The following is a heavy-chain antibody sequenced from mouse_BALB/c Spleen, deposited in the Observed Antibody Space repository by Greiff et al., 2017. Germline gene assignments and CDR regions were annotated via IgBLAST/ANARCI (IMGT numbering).Heavy chain of an antibody. J-gene: IGHJ4*01. V-gene: IGHV1-69*02. D-gene: IGHD1-1*01. Sequence: QVQLKQPGAELVRPGASVKLSCKASGYTFTSYWINWVKQRPGQGLEWIGNIYPSDSYTNYNQKFKDKATLTVDKSSSTAYMQLSSPTSEDSAVYYCTREGGNYGRAMDYWGQGTSVTVSS. CDR3: TREGGNYGRAMDY. CDR2: IYPSDSYT. CDR1: GYTFTSYW.